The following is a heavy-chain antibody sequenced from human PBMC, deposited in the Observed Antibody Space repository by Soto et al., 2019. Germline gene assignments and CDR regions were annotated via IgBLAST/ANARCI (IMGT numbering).Heavy chain of an antibody. CDR3: AKARCSTTNCYVPDY. CDR1: GLTFSTYT. Sequence: PGGSLRLSCAASGLTFSTYTMSWVRQAPGKGLEWVSAISGSGGSPSYADSVQGRFTISRDNPKNTLYLQMNSLRVEDTAMYYCAKARCSTTNCYVPDYWGQGTLVTVSS. CDR2: ISGSGGSP. V-gene: IGHV3-23*01. D-gene: IGHD2-2*01. J-gene: IGHJ4*02.